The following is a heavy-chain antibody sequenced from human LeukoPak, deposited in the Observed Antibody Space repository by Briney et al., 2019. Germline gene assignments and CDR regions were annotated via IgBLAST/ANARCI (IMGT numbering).Heavy chain of an antibody. D-gene: IGHD2-21*02. J-gene: IGHJ4*02. CDR3: ARGREDGIVVVTRGYFDY. CDR2: ISPYNGNT. V-gene: IGHV1-18*01. CDR1: GYTFTSYG. Sequence: ASVKVSCKASGYTFTSYGISWVRQAPGQGLEWMGWISPYNGNTNYAQKLQGRVTMTTDTSTRTAYMELRSLRSDDTAIYYCARGREDGIVVVTRGYFDYWGQGTLVTVSS.